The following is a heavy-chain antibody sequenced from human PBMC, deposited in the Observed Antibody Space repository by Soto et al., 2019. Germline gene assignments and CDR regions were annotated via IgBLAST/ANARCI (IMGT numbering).Heavy chain of an antibody. CDR2: INHSGST. CDR3: ARDLWGYCGNDCYPLDV. D-gene: IGHD2-21*02. CDR1: SGSFRGYY. V-gene: IGHV4-34*01. Sequence: SETLSLTCAVYSGSFRGYYWSWIRQPPGKGLEWIGEINHSGSTVYNPSFKSRVTISVDTSKNQFSLKLNSVTAADTAVYYCARDLWGYCGNDCYPLDVWGQGTTVTVSS. J-gene: IGHJ6*02.